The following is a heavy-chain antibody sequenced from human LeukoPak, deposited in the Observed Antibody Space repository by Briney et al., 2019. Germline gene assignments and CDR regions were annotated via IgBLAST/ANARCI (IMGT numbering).Heavy chain of an antibody. J-gene: IGHJ4*02. CDR1: GGSFSGYY. D-gene: IGHD1-26*01. Sequence: SETLSLTCAVYGGSFSGYYWSWIRQPPGKGLEWIGEINHSGSTNYNPSLKSRVTISVDTSKNQFSLKLSSVTAADTAVYYCARIVVGATTFPDYWGQGTLVTVSS. CDR3: ARIVVGATTFPDY. CDR2: INHSGST. V-gene: IGHV4-34*01.